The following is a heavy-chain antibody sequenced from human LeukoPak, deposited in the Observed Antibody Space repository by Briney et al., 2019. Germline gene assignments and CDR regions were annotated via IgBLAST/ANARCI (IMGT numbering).Heavy chain of an antibody. CDR1: GYTFTGYY. Sequence: GASVKVSCKASGYTFTGYYMHWVRQAPGQGLEWMGWINPNSGGTNYAQKFQGRVTMTRDTSISTAYMELSRLRSDDTAVYYCAISYYYDSSGPTFDYWGQGTLVTVSS. J-gene: IGHJ4*02. CDR2: INPNSGGT. V-gene: IGHV1-2*02. CDR3: AISYYYDSSGPTFDY. D-gene: IGHD3-22*01.